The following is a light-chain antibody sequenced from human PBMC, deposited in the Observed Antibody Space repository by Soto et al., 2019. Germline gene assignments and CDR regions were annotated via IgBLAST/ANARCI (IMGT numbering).Light chain of an antibody. J-gene: IGLJ1*01. CDR3: QSSEDNGNYYL. V-gene: IGLV3-25*02. CDR2: KDT. Sequence: SYELTQTPSVSVSPGQTARITCSGDELSKQYVYWYQQKPGQAPVLVIYKDTERASGIPERFSASSSGTTVTLTISGVRAEDEADYYCQSSEDNGNYYLLGHGTKVT. CDR1: ELSKQY.